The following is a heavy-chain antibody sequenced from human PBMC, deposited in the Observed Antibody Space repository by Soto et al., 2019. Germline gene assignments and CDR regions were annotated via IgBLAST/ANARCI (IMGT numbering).Heavy chain of an antibody. CDR2: IWYDGSNK. Sequence: QVQLVESGGGVVQPGRSLRLSCAASGFTFSIYGMHWVRQAPGKGLEWVAVIWYDGSNKYYADSLKGRFTISRDNSKSTLFPQLNCLRAEDTAVYYCASESYGSGSFDYWGQGTLVTVSS. D-gene: IGHD3-10*01. CDR1: GFTFSIYG. V-gene: IGHV3-33*01. J-gene: IGHJ4*02. CDR3: ASESYGSGSFDY.